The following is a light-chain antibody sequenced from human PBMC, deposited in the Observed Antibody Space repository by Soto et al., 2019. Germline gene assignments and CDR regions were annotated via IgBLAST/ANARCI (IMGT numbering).Light chain of an antibody. J-gene: IGLJ1*01. CDR1: SSNIGADYD. Sequence: QSVLTQPPSVSGAPGQRVTISCTGSSSNIGADYDVHWYQQLPGTAPKLLIFVNSNRPSGVPDRFSGSKSGTSASLAITGLQAEDEADYYCQSYDSSLSDVFGTGTKLTVL. CDR3: QSYDSSLSDV. CDR2: VNS. V-gene: IGLV1-40*01.